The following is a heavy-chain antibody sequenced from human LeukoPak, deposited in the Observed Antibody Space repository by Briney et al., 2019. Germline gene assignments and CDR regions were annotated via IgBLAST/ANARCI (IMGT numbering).Heavy chain of an antibody. CDR1: GFTSSGYA. Sequence: GGSLRLSCAASGFTSSGYAMHWVRQAPGKGLEWVSVISYDGSNKYCADSVKGRFTISRDNSKNTLYLQMSSLRAEDTAVYYCARAWMATIIDYWGQGTLVTASS. V-gene: IGHV3-30-3*01. CDR3: ARAWMATIIDY. D-gene: IGHD5-24*01. CDR2: ISYDGSNK. J-gene: IGHJ4*02.